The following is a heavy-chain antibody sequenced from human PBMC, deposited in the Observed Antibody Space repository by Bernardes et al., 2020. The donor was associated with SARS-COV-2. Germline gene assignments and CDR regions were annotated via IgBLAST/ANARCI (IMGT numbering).Heavy chain of an antibody. CDR3: VGPGF. V-gene: IGHV3-11*03. CDR2: ISSSSSYT. J-gene: IGHJ4*02. Sequence: GGSLRLSCAASGFTFSDYYMSWIRQAPGKGLEWVSYISSSSSYTNYADSVKGRFTISRDNSKNTVYLQMNSLRDEDTAVYYCVGPGFWGQGTLVTVSS. CDR1: GFTFSDYY.